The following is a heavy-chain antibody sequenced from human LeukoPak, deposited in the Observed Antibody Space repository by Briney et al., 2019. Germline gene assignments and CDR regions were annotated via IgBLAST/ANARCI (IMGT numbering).Heavy chain of an antibody. CDR1: GYTFTSYG. D-gene: IGHD3-9*01. Sequence: ASVKVSCKASGYTFTSYGISWVRQAPGQGLEWMGWISAYNGNTNYAQKLQGRATMTTDTSTSTAYMELRSLRSDDTALYYCARGDLTGDAFDIWGQGTMVTVSS. CDR3: ARGDLTGDAFDI. J-gene: IGHJ3*02. CDR2: ISAYNGNT. V-gene: IGHV1-18*01.